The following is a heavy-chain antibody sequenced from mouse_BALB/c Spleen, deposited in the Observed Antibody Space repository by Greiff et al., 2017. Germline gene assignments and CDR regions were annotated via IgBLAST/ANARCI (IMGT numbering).Heavy chain of an antibody. D-gene: IGHD2-1*01. CDR2: ISSGGSYT. J-gene: IGHJ2*01. Sequence: EVKVVESGGGLVKPGGSLKLSCAASGFTFSSYTMSWVRQTPEKRLEWVATISSGGSYTYYPDSVKGRFTISRDNAKNTLYLQMSSLKSEDTAMYYCTRALYGNYTLYYFDYWGQGTALTVSS. CDR3: TRALYGNYTLYYFDY. V-gene: IGHV5-6-4*01. CDR1: GFTFSSYT.